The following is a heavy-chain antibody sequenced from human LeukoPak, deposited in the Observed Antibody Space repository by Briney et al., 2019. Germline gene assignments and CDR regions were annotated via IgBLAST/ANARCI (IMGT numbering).Heavy chain of an antibody. CDR2: IHHSGTT. D-gene: IGHD3-22*01. CDR1: GDSMTNYY. Sequence: SETLSLTCTVSGDSMTNYYWNWIRQPPGKGLEWIGYIHHSGTTNYNPSLKSRLTMSVDTSKNQFSLKLTSVSAADTAVYYCAREGWPYYYDSSGRGGWFDPWGQGTQVTVSS. J-gene: IGHJ5*02. CDR3: AREGWPYYYDSSGRGGWFDP. V-gene: IGHV4-59*01.